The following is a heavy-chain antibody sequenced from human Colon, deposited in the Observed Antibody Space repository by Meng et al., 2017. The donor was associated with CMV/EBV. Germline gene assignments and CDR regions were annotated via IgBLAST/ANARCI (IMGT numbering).Heavy chain of an antibody. D-gene: IGHD1-26*01. J-gene: IGHJ4*02. V-gene: IGHV3-7*01. CDR1: GFTLSSYW. Sequence: GESLKISCAASGFTLSSYWMTWVRQAPGKGLEWVANMKYDGSEKNYVDSVKGRFTISRDNSKNLLYLQMNNLRGEDTAVYYCAREIRGITNSGPIIIPLEYWGQGT. CDR3: AREIRGITNSGPIIIPLEY. CDR2: MKYDGSEK.